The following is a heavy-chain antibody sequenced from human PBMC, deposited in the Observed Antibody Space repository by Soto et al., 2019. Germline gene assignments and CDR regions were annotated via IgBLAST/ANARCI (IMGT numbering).Heavy chain of an antibody. D-gene: IGHD3-3*01. J-gene: IGHJ4*02. CDR3: TTSPRYYTLDFDY. CDR1: GFTFSNAW. CDR2: IKSKTDGGTT. V-gene: IGHV3-15*07. Sequence: PGGSLRLSCAASGFTFSNAWMNWVRQAPGRGLEWVGRIKSKTDGGTTDYAAPVKGRFTISRDDSKNTLYLQMNSLKTEDTAVYYCTTSPRYYTLDFDYWGQGTLVTVSS.